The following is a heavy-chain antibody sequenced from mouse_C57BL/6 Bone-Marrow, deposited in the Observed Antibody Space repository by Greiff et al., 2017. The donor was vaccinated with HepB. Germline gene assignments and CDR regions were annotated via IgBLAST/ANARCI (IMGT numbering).Heavy chain of an antibody. Sequence: EVQLVESVAELVRPGASVKLSCTASGFNIKNTYMHWVKQRPEQGLEWIGRIDPANGNTKYAPKFQGKATITADTSSNTAYLQLSSLTSEDTAIYYCARSPGSSSYYFDYWGQGTTLTVSS. J-gene: IGHJ2*01. V-gene: IGHV14-3*01. CDR1: GFNIKNTY. D-gene: IGHD1-1*01. CDR3: ARSPGSSSYYFDY. CDR2: IDPANGNT.